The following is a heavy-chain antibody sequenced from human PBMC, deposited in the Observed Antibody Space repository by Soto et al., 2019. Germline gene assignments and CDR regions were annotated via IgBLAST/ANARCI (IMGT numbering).Heavy chain of an antibody. D-gene: IGHD3-3*01. V-gene: IGHV1-3*01. Sequence: GASVKVSCKASGYTFTSYAMHWVRQAPGQRLEWMGWINAGNGNTKYSQKFQGRVTITRDTSASTAYMELSSLRSEDTAVYYCASGAWGDFWSGYYIGAPHYGIDVWGQGTTVTGSS. CDR2: INAGNGNT. CDR1: GYTFTSYA. J-gene: IGHJ6*02. CDR3: ASGAWGDFWSGYYIGAPHYGIDV.